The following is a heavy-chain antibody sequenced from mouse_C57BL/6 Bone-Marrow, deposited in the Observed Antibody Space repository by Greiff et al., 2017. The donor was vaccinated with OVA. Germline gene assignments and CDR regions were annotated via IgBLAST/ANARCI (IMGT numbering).Heavy chain of an antibody. CDR1: GYTFTSYW. CDR3: AEGWLPQAMDY. V-gene: IGHV1-50*01. J-gene: IGHJ4*01. Sequence: QVQLQQPGAELVKPGASVKLSCKASGYTFTSYWMQWVKQRPGQGLEWIGEIDPSASYTNYNQKFKGKATLTVDTSSSTAYMQLSSLTSEDSAVYYCAEGWLPQAMDYWGQGTSVTVSS. D-gene: IGHD2-3*01. CDR2: IDPSASYT.